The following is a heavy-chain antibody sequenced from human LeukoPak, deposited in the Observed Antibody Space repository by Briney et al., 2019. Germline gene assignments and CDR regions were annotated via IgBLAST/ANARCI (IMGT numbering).Heavy chain of an antibody. Sequence: GASVKVSCKASGYTFTSYGISWVRQAPGQGLEWMGGIIPIFGTPNHAQKFQGRVTITADASTSTAYMELNSLRSEDTAVYYCARDSGGGYGDYGVFGWGQGTLVTVSS. CDR1: GYTFTSYG. CDR3: ARDSGGGYGDYGVFG. V-gene: IGHV1-69*13. D-gene: IGHD4-17*01. CDR2: IIPIFGTP. J-gene: IGHJ4*02.